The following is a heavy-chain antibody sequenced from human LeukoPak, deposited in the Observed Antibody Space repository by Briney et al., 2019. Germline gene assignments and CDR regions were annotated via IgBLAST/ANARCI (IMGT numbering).Heavy chain of an antibody. V-gene: IGHV3-30-3*01. Sequence: GGSLRLSCAAAGFTFSDYAMHWARQAPGKGLEWVAVIYYDGNKKYYADSVEGRFTISRDNSKNTLYLHMKSLRVEDTAVYYCARGPDGYNSHFDYWGQGTLVTVSS. CDR2: IYYDGNKK. CDR1: GFTFSDYA. CDR3: ARGPDGYNSHFDY. J-gene: IGHJ4*02. D-gene: IGHD5-24*01.